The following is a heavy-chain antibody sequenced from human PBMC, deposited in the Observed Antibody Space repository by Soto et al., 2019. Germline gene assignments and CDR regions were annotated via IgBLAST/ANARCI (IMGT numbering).Heavy chain of an antibody. D-gene: IGHD6-13*01. CDR3: AKTSSMFDY. Sequence: GGSLRLSCAASGFTFSNDAMSWFRQAPGKGLEWVSSISKSGGGTYYADSVKGRFTISRDNSKNTLYLQMNSLKAEDTAVYSCAKTSSMFDYWGQGTLVTVSS. V-gene: IGHV3-23*01. CDR1: GFTFSNDA. CDR2: ISKSGGGT. J-gene: IGHJ4*02.